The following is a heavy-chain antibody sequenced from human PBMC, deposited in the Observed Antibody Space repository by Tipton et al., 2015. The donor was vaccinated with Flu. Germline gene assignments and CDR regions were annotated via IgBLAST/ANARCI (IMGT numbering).Heavy chain of an antibody. V-gene: IGHV4-4*07. CDR3: AKHCSGGSCSHAFDI. CDR1: GGSISNYY. CDR2: MYASGGT. D-gene: IGHD2-15*01. Sequence: TLSLTCTVSGGSISNYYWGWIRQPAGKGLEFIGRMYASGGTRYNPSLKSRVTMSANTSKNQVSLMLSSVAAADTAVYYCAKHCSGGSCSHAFDIWGQGTMVTVSS. J-gene: IGHJ3*02.